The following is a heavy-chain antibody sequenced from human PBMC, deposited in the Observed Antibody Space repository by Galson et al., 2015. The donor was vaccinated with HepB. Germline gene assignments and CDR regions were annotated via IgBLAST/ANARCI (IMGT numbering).Heavy chain of an antibody. CDR1: GGTFSSYA. Sequence: QSGAEVKKPGESLRISCKASGGTFSSYAISWVRQAPGQGLEWMGRIVPVLDVANYAQSFQGRVTITADKSTNTAYMELSRLRSEDTAVYYCARARDAGTYLYYYYGMDVWGQGTTVTVSS. D-gene: IGHD1-26*01. CDR2: IVPVLDVA. V-gene: IGHV1-69*04. J-gene: IGHJ6*02. CDR3: ARARDAGTYLYYYYGMDV.